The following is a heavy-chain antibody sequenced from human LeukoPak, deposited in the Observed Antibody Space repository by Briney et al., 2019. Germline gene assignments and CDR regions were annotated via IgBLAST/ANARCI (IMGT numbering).Heavy chain of an antibody. V-gene: IGHV1-2*02. CDR2: INPNSGGT. D-gene: IGHD5-12*01. CDR3: ARLYSGYDLFYYYYYYMDV. Sequence: ASVKVSCKASGYTFTGYYMHWVRQAPGQGLEWMGWINPNSGGTNYAQKFQGRVTMTRDTSISTAYMELSRLRSDDTAVYYCARLYSGYDLFYYYYYYMDVWGKGTTVTVSS. CDR1: GYTFTGYY. J-gene: IGHJ6*03.